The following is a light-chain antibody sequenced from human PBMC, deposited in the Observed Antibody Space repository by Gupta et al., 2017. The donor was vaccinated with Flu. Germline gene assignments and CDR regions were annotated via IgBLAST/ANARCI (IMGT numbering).Light chain of an antibody. V-gene: IGLV2-14*01. CDR2: EVS. Sequence: ITISCTGTSSDVVGYNNVSWYQQHPGKAPKLMIYEVSNRPSGISNRFSGSKSDNTASLTISGLQAEDEADYYCSSYTSSSTLYVFGTGTKVTVL. J-gene: IGLJ1*01. CDR3: SSYTSSSTLYV. CDR1: SSDVVGYNN.